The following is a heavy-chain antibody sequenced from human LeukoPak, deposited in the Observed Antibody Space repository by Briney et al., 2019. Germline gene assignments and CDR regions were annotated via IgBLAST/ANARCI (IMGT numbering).Heavy chain of an antibody. CDR1: GYTFTSHG. D-gene: IGHD2/OR15-2a*01. CDR2: IRPSTGDT. CDR3: ARVRDYLFDY. J-gene: IGHJ4*02. Sequence: GASVTVSCKASGYTFTSHGITWVRQAPGQGPEWMGWIRPSTGDTDYALNLQGRVTLTTDTSTSTAYMELRSLRSDDTAVYYCARVRDYLFDYWGQGTLVTVSS. V-gene: IGHV1-18*01.